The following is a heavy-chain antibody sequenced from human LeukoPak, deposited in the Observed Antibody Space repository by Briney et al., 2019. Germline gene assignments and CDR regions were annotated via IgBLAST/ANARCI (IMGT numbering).Heavy chain of an antibody. CDR2: VHVSGST. CDR3: ARDDSSRDDSGGYHF. D-gene: IGHD3-22*01. Sequence: KPSETLSLTCTVSGASVNSYHWAWIRQPAGKGLEWVGRVHVSGSTNYNPSLRSRVAISLDTSKNQVSLILNSVSAADTAVYYCARDDSSRDDSGGYHFWGQGVLVTVSS. J-gene: IGHJ4*02. V-gene: IGHV4-4*07. CDR1: GASVNSYH.